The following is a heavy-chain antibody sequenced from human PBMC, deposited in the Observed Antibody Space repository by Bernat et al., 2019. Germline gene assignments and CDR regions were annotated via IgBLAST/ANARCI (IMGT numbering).Heavy chain of an antibody. CDR1: GFTFSSYG. J-gene: IGHJ6*02. V-gene: IGHV3-30*18. D-gene: IGHD5-18*01. CDR3: AKGDTAMAKYYYYYYGMDV. CDR2: ISYDGSNK. Sequence: QVQLVESGGGVVQPGRPLRLSCAASGFTFSSYGMHWVRQAPGKGLEWVAVISYDGSNKYYADSVKGRFTISRDNSKNTLYLQMNSLRAEDTAVYYCAKGDTAMAKYYYYYYGMDVWGQGTTVTVSS.